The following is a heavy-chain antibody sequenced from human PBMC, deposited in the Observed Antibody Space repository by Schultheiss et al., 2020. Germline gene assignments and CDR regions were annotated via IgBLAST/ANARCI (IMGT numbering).Heavy chain of an antibody. J-gene: IGHJ4*02. Sequence: GGSLRLSCAASGFTFSSYGMHWVRQAPGKGLEWVAVISYDGSNKYYADSVKGRFTISRDNSKNTLYLQMNSLRAEDTAVYYCASQFHTAMVMDYWGQGTLVNVYS. CDR1: GFTFSSYG. CDR2: ISYDGSNK. D-gene: IGHD5-18*01. CDR3: ASQFHTAMVMDY. V-gene: IGHV3-30*03.